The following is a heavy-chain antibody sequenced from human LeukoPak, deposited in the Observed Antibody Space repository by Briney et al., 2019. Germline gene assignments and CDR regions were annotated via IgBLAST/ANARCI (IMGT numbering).Heavy chain of an antibody. D-gene: IGHD3-10*01. CDR3: ARVGDHFHWYLDL. CDR2: LYSGSDT. Sequence: GGSLRLSCAASGFTVSTNYMNWVRQAPGKGLEWVSILYSGSDTYYADPVKGRFTISRDSSKNILFLQMNNLRAEDTAVYYCARVGDHFHWYLDLWGRGTLVTVSS. CDR1: GFTVSTNY. J-gene: IGHJ2*01. V-gene: IGHV3-53*01.